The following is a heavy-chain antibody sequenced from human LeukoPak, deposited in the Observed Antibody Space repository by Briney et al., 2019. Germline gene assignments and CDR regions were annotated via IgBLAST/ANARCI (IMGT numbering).Heavy chain of an antibody. V-gene: IGHV5-51*01. CDR1: GYSFTSYR. Sequence: GESLKISCKVSGYSFTSYRIGWVRQMPGKGLEWMGIIYPGDSGPTYSPSFQGQVTISADKSINTAYLQWSSLQASDTAMYYCGMSGDRVPLQDDVFDVWGQGTMVTVST. CDR2: IYPGDSGP. J-gene: IGHJ3*01. CDR3: GMSGDRVPLQDDVFDV. D-gene: IGHD1-26*01.